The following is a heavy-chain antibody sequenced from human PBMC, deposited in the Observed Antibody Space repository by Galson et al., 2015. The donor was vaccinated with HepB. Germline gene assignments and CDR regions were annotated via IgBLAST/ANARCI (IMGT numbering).Heavy chain of an antibody. CDR1: GGSVMSYC. CDR2: STLRDGI. CDR3: ARGDGGHYLMDYYGLDV. D-gene: IGHD1-26*01. J-gene: IGHJ6*02. V-gene: IGHV4-4*07. Sequence: SETLSLTCSVSGGSVMSYCWTWVRQSAGEGLEWLGHSTLRDGISYNPSLKSRVTLSLDTSKNQFSLTLTSVTPADTSVYFCARGDGGHYLMDYYGLDVWGHGTTVTVSS.